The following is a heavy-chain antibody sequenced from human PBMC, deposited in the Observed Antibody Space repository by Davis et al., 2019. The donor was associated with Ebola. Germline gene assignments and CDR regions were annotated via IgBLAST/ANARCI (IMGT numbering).Heavy chain of an antibody. CDR3: ARRDNWNYYYYGMDV. Sequence: PGGSLRLSCAASGFTVSSNYMSWVRQAPGKGLEWVSVIYSGGSTYYADSVKGRFTISRDNSKNTLYLQMNSLRAEDTAVYYCARRDNWNYYYYGMDVWGQGTTVTVSS. CDR1: GFTVSSNY. CDR2: IYSGGST. J-gene: IGHJ6*02. V-gene: IGHV3-53*01. D-gene: IGHD1-20*01.